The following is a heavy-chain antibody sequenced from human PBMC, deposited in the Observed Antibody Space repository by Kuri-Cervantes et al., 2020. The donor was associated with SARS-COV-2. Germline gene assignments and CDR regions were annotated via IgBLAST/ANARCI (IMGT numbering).Heavy chain of an antibody. Sequence: GESLKISCAASGFNFDDYAMSWVRQAPGKGLEWVGFIRSKAYGGTTEYAASVKGRFTISRDDSKSIAYLQMNSLRAEDTAVYYCARDRSTHYFDYWGQGTLVTVSS. CDR3: ARDRSTHYFDY. CDR2: IRSKAYGGTT. CDR1: GFNFDDYA. J-gene: IGHJ4*02. V-gene: IGHV3-49*04.